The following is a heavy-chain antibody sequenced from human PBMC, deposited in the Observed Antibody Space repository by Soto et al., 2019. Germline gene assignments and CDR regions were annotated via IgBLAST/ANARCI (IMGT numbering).Heavy chain of an antibody. CDR3: ARLSYYYDSSGYYPWTLDY. Sequence: GESLKISCKGAGYSFTSYWIGWVRQMPGKXLEWMGIIYPGDSDTRYSPSFQGQVTISADKSISTAYLQWSSLKASDTAMYYCARLSYYYDSSGYYPWTLDYWGQGTLVTVSS. CDR2: IYPGDSDT. D-gene: IGHD3-22*01. V-gene: IGHV5-51*01. J-gene: IGHJ4*02. CDR1: GYSFTSYW.